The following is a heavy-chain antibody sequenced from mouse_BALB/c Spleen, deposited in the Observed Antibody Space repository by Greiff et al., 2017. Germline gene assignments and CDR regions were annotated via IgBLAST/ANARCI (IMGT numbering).Heavy chain of an antibody. V-gene: IGHV1-39*01. CDR1: GYSFTGYN. CDR2: IDPYYGGT. Sequence: EVQRVESGPELEKPGASVKISCKASGYSFTGYNMNWVKQSNGKSLEWIGNIDPYYGGTSYNQKFKGKATLTVDKSSSTAYMQLKSLTSEDSAVYYCARSEATTVVARDYFDYWGQGTTLTVSS. CDR3: ARSEATTVVARDYFDY. D-gene: IGHD1-1*01. J-gene: IGHJ2*01.